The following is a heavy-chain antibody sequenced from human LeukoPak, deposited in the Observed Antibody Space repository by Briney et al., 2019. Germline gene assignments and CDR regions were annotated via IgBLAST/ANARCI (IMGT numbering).Heavy chain of an antibody. CDR2: IRSKANSYAT. CDR3: TRYYYDSSGYYYFDY. Sequence: GGSLRLSCAASGFTFSGSAMHWVRQASGKGLEWVGRIRSKANSYATAYAASVKGRFTISRDDSKNTAYLQMNSLKTEDTAVYYRTRYYYDSSGYYYFDYWGQGTLATVSS. D-gene: IGHD3-22*01. V-gene: IGHV3-73*01. CDR1: GFTFSGSA. J-gene: IGHJ4*02.